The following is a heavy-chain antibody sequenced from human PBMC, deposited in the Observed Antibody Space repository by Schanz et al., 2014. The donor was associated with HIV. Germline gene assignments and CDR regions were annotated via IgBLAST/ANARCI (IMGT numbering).Heavy chain of an antibody. CDR2: ISWNSGSI. CDR1: GFAIGDQA. V-gene: IGHV3-9*01. J-gene: IGHJ4*02. D-gene: IGHD1-26*01. CDR3: AKDFTASKGGFDY. Sequence: EVRLEESGGGLAPPGTSLRLSCVGSGFAIGDQAMHWVRQVPGKGLEWVSGISWNSGSIGYADSVKGRFTISRDNAKNTLFLHMSNLRGDDTALYYCAKDFTASKGGFDYWGQGTLVIVSS.